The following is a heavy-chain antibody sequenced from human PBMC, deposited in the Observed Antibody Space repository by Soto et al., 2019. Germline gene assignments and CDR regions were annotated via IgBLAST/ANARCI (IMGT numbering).Heavy chain of an antibody. Sequence: GALSLMSTVSGASVSGTDDWWTWVRQPAGKVLEWIGEVFHSGTTNYNPSLKSRVSISVDKSKNQFSLNLTSVAAADTAVYHCVRHRRQYNWNDGFDPWGQGTLVTVSS. CDR2: VFHSGTT. CDR3: VRHRRQYNWNDGFDP. D-gene: IGHD1-1*01. V-gene: IGHV4-4*02. CDR1: GASVSGTDDW. J-gene: IGHJ5*02.